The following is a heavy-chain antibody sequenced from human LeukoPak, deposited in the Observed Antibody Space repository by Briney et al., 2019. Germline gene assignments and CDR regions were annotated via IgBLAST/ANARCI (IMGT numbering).Heavy chain of an antibody. CDR2: LNTDGSST. CDR1: GFTFSSHW. D-gene: IGHD3-22*01. V-gene: IGHV3-74*01. CDR3: ARGYYDSNDSNRSNWFEP. Sequence: QPGGSLILSCAASGFTFSSHWMHLVRQAPGKGLVWVSRLNTDGSSTVYADSVKGRFTISRDNAKNTLYLQMYSLRADDTAVSYCARGYYDSNDSNRSNWFEPWGQATLLTVSS. J-gene: IGHJ5*02.